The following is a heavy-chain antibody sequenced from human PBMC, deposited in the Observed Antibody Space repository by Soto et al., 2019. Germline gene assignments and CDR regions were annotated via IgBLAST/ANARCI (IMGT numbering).Heavy chain of an antibody. CDR2: IHHSGTT. Sequence: PGGSLRLSCAASGFTFSDNYMSWIRQSPGKGLEWIGEIHHSGTTNYNPSLKSRVTISVDTSKNQFSLKLSSVTAADTAVYYCARAYYYGSGTQNNWFDPWGQGTLVTVSS. CDR1: GFTFSDNY. J-gene: IGHJ5*02. CDR3: ARAYYYGSGTQNNWFDP. D-gene: IGHD3-10*01. V-gene: IGHV4-34*01.